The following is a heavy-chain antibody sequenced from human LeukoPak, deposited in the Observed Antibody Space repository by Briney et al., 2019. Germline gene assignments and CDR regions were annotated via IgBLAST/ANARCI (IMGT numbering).Heavy chain of an antibody. Sequence: SETLSLTCTVSGGSISSHYWSWIRQPPGKGLECIGNIYYSGSTNYNPSLKSRVTISIDTPKNQFSLKLNSVTAADTAVYYCARGEAAAGLFDYWGQGTLVTVSS. CDR1: GGSISSHY. D-gene: IGHD6-13*01. V-gene: IGHV4-59*11. CDR2: IYYSGST. J-gene: IGHJ4*02. CDR3: ARGEAAAGLFDY.